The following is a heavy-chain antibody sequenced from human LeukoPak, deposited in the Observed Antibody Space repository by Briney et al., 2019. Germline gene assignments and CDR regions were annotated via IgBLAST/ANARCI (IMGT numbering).Heavy chain of an antibody. CDR2: INHSGST. Sequence: PSETLSLTCAVYGGSFSGYYWSWIRQPPGKGLEWIGEINHSGSTIYNPSLKSRVTISVDTSKNQFSLKLSSVTAADTAVYYCARDLWFGGEGGQGTLVTVSS. CDR3: ARDLWFGGE. D-gene: IGHD3-10*01. V-gene: IGHV4-34*01. J-gene: IGHJ4*02. CDR1: GGSFSGYY.